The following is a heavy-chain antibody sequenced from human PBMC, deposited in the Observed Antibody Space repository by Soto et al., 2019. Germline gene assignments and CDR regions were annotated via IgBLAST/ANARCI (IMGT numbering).Heavy chain of an antibody. CDR1: GGSINSGDYH. CDR2: IYYSGST. V-gene: IGHV4-61*08. Sequence: PSETLSLTCTVSGGSINSGDYHWSWIRQSPGKGLEWIGAIYYSGSTNYNPSLKSRVTISVDTSKNQFSLKLSSVTAADTAVYYCARVRRLDTFGGYYGMDVWGQGTTVTVSS. D-gene: IGHD3-16*01. J-gene: IGHJ6*02. CDR3: ARVRRLDTFGGYYGMDV.